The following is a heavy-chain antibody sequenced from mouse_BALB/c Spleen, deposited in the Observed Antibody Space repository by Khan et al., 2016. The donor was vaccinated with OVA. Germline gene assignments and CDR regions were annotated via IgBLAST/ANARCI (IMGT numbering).Heavy chain of an antibody. CDR2: ILNDGNN. J-gene: IGHJ4*01. D-gene: IGHD2-10*01. V-gene: IGHV2-6-1*01. CDR3: ARQPYYHYNIMDY. Sequence: QVQLKQSGPGLVAPSQSLSITCTISGFSFTNYGVHWVRQPPGKGLEWLVVILNDGNNTYTPALQSILTISKDNTKSQVFIKMNSLQSDDMSMYFCARQPYYHYNIMDYWGQGTSVTVSS. CDR1: GFSFTNYG.